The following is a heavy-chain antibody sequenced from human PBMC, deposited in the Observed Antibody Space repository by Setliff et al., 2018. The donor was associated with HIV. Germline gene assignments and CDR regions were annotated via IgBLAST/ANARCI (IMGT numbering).Heavy chain of an antibody. J-gene: IGHJ4*02. CDR1: GYTFTSFY. D-gene: IGHD3-22*01. Sequence: GASVKVSCKASGYTFTSFYMHWVRQAPGQGLQWMGVINPRGGSTSYARKFQGRVTMTRDTSTSTFYMDLSSLKSEDTAVYYCARDWEFLDYYDSSGSFDYWGQGTPVTVSS. CDR3: ARDWEFLDYYDSSGSFDY. CDR2: INPRGGST. V-gene: IGHV1-46*01.